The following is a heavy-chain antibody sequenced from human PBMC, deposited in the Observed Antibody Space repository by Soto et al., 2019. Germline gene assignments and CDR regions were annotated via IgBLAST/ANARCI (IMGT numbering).Heavy chain of an antibody. V-gene: IGHV3-30-3*01. D-gene: IGHD3-22*01. CDR3: ARDGRDSSGEDYYGMDV. CDR2: ISYDGSNK. J-gene: IGHJ6*02. CDR1: GFTFSSYA. Sequence: QVQLVESGGGVVQPGRSLRLSCAASGFTFSSYAMHWVRQAPGKGLEWVAVISYDGSNKYYADSVKGRFTISRDNSKNTLYRQMNSLRAEDTAVYYCARDGRDSSGEDYYGMDVWGQGTTVTVSS.